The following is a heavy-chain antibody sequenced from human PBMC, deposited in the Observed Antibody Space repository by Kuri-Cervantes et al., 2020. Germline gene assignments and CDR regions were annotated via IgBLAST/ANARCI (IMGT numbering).Heavy chain of an antibody. Sequence: SETLSLTCAVSGYSISSGYYWGWIRQPPGKGLEWIGSIYYSGSTYYNPSLKSRVTISVDTSKNQFSLKLSSVTAADTAVYYCARDIMVRGVIRDYWGQGTLVTVSS. CDR1: GYSISSGYY. J-gene: IGHJ4*02. CDR2: IYYSGST. D-gene: IGHD3-10*01. CDR3: ARDIMVRGVIRDY. V-gene: IGHV4-38-2*02.